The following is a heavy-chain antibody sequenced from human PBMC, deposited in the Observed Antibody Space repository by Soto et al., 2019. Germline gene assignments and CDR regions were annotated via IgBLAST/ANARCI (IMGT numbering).Heavy chain of an antibody. CDR1: GFTFTSSA. J-gene: IGHJ6*02. D-gene: IGHD3-3*01. V-gene: IGHV1-58*01. CDR3: VADFWSGGLHYYYVGMDV. Sequence: GASVKVSCKASGFTFTSSAVQWVRQARGQRLEWIGWIVVGSGNTNYAQKFQERVTITRDMSTSTAYMELSSLRSEDTAVYYCVADFWSGGLHYYYVGMDVWGQGTTVTVSS. CDR2: IVVGSGNT.